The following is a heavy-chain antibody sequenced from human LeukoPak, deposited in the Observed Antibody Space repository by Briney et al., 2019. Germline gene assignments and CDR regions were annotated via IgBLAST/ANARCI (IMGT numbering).Heavy chain of an antibody. Sequence: PGGSLRLSCAASGFTFSNAWMSWVRQAPGKGLEWVGRIKSKTDGGTTDYAAPVKGRFTISRDDSKNTLYLQMNSLKTEDTAVYYCTTGAIFGVVIEVDYWGQGTLVTVSS. CDR3: TTGAIFGVVIEVDY. J-gene: IGHJ4*02. V-gene: IGHV3-15*01. CDR1: GFTFSNAW. D-gene: IGHD3-3*01. CDR2: IKSKTDGGTT.